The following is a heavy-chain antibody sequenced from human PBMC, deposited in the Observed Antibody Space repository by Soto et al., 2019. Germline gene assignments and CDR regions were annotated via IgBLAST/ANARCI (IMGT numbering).Heavy chain of an antibody. D-gene: IGHD6-19*01. V-gene: IGHV4-59*01. Sequence: PSETLSLTCTVSGGSISSYYWSWIRQPPGKGLEWIGYIYYSGSTNYNPSLKSRVTISVDTSKNQFSLKLSSVTAADTAVYYCARDHQGGSHDYWGQGTLVTVS. J-gene: IGHJ4*02. CDR2: IYYSGST. CDR1: GGSISSYY. CDR3: ARDHQGGSHDY.